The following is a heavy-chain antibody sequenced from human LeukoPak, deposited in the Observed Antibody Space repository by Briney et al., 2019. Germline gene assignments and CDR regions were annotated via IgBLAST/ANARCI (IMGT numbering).Heavy chain of an antibody. J-gene: IGHJ4*02. D-gene: IGHD3-22*01. CDR3: ARGGYYYESGGFYYVGY. V-gene: IGHV3-74*01. Sequence: GGSVRLSRAASGFTFRTYWMHWVRQAPGKGLVWVSRIKSDGSSTTYADSVKGRFTISRNNARITLYLQMNSLRAEDTAVYYCARGGYYYESGGFYYVGYWGQGTLVTVSS. CDR2: IKSDGSST. CDR1: GFTFRTYW.